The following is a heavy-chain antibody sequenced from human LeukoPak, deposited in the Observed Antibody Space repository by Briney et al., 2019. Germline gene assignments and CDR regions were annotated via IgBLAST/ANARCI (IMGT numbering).Heavy chain of an antibody. Sequence: SVKVSCKASGYTFTSYGISWVRQAPGQGLEWMGWIIPIFGTANYAQKFQGRVTITTDESTSTAYMELSSLRSEDTAVYYCARVGLSLRYPIRYYYRDVWGKGTTVTVSS. CDR3: ARVGLSLRYPIRYYYRDV. CDR2: IIPIFGTA. J-gene: IGHJ6*03. CDR1: GYTFTSYG. D-gene: IGHD3-9*01. V-gene: IGHV1-69*05.